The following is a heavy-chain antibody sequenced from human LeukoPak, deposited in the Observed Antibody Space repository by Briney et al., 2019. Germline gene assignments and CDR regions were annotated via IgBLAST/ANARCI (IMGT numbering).Heavy chain of an antibody. Sequence: PGGSLRLSCAASGFTFSSYAMSWVRQAPGKGLEWVSAISGSGGSTYYADSVKGRFTISGDNSKNTLYLQMNSLRAVDTAVYYCARVASSWNIYYFDYWGQGTLVTVSS. CDR2: ISGSGGST. V-gene: IGHV3-23*01. CDR3: ARVASSWNIYYFDY. J-gene: IGHJ4*02. D-gene: IGHD6-13*01. CDR1: GFTFSSYA.